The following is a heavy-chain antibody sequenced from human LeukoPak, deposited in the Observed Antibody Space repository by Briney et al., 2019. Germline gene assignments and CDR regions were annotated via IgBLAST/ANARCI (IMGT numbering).Heavy chain of an antibody. CDR3: ARKSLGSGGMDV. CDR2: INPNSGGT. D-gene: IGHD1-14*01. V-gene: IGHV1-2*04. J-gene: IGHJ6*04. Sequence: GASVKVSCKASGYTFTGYYMHCVRQAPGQGLEWMGWINPNSGGTNYAQKFQGWVTMTRDTSISTAYMELSRLRSDDMAVYYCARKSLGSGGMDVWGKGTTVTVSS. CDR1: GYTFTGYY.